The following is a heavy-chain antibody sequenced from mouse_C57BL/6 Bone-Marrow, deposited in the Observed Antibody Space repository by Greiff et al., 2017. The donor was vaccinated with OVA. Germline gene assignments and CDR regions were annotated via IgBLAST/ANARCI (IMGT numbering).Heavy chain of an antibody. CDR1: GYTFTSYG. D-gene: IGHD1-1*01. Sequence: VQLKESGAELVRPGSSVKMSCKTSGYTFTSYGINWVKQRPGQGLEWIGYIYIGNGYTEYNEKFKGKATLTSDPSSSTAYMQLSSLTSEDSAIYFCARKEGLYYYGYWYFDVWGTGTTVTVSS. V-gene: IGHV1-58*01. J-gene: IGHJ1*03. CDR2: IYIGNGYT. CDR3: ARKEGLYYYGYWYFDV.